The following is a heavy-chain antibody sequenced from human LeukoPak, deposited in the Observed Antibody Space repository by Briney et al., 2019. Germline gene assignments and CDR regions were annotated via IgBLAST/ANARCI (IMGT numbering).Heavy chain of an antibody. Sequence: ASVKVSCKASGYTFTDYYMHWVRQAPGQGLEWVGWINPNSGGTRYAQKFQGSVTMARDTSISTAYMDLSRLTSHDTSLYSCARRTIPVPDTAPDSAFDISGQGTMVTVSS. D-gene: IGHD6-19*01. J-gene: IGHJ3*02. CDR3: ARRTIPVPDTAPDSAFDI. CDR1: GYTFTDYY. CDR2: INPNSGGT. V-gene: IGHV1-2*02.